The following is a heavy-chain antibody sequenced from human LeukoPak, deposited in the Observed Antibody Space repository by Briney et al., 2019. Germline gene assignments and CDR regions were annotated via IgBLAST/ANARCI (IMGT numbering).Heavy chain of an antibody. CDR2: VYYSGSP. J-gene: IGHJ4*02. Sequence: SETLSLTCTVSGYSISSGYYWGWIRQPPGKGLEWIGSVYYSGSPYYNPSLKSRVAISVDTSKNQFTLYLSSVTAADTALYFCARQNYFDNSGYALDFWGQGKLVTVSS. D-gene: IGHD3-22*01. CDR3: ARQNYFDNSGYALDF. V-gene: IGHV4-38-2*02. CDR1: GYSISSGYY.